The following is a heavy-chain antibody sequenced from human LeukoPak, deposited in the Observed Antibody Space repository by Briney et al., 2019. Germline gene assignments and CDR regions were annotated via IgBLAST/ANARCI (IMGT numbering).Heavy chain of an antibody. J-gene: IGHJ4*02. D-gene: IGHD5-12*01. Sequence: GESLKISCKGFGYSFTSYWISWVRQMPGKGLEWMGRIDPSDSYTNYSPSFQGHVTISADKSISTAYLQWSSLKASDTAMYYCASHQVSGYDIYELGYWGQGTLVTVSS. CDR3: ASHQVSGYDIYELGY. CDR1: GYSFTSYW. CDR2: IDPSDSYT. V-gene: IGHV5-10-1*01.